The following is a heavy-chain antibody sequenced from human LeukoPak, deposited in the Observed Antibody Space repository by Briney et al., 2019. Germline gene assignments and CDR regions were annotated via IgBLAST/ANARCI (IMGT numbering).Heavy chain of an antibody. J-gene: IGHJ4*02. D-gene: IGHD2/OR15-2a*01. CDR3: AHAHEIVPFDY. V-gene: IGHV4-39*07. CDR1: GGSISSSSYY. CDR2: IYYSGST. Sequence: SETLSLTCTVSGGSISSSSYYWGWIRQPPGKGLEWIGSIYYSGSTYYNPSLKSRVTISVDTSKNQFSLKLSSVTAADTAVYYCAHAHEIVPFDYWGQGTLVTVSS.